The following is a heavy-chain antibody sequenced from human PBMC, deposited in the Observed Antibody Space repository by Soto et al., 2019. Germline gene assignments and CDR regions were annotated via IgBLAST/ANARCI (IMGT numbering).Heavy chain of an antibody. V-gene: IGHV4-34*01. CDR2: INHSGST. Sequence: SETLSLTCAVYGGSFSGYYWSWIRQPPGKGLEWIGEINHSGSTNYNPSLKSRVTISVDTSKNQFSLKLSSVTAADMAVYYCAREREKSSRSYYFDYWGQGTLVTVSS. CDR3: AREREKSSRSYYFDY. J-gene: IGHJ4*02. D-gene: IGHD6-13*01. CDR1: GGSFSGYY.